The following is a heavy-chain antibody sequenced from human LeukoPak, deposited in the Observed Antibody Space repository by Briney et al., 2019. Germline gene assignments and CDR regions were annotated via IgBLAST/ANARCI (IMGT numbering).Heavy chain of an antibody. Sequence: SETLSLTCTVSGGPISSSSYYWGWIRQPPGKGLEWIGSIYYSGSTYYNPSLKSRVTISVDTSKNQFSLKLSSVTAADTAVYYCARDRRNYYDSSGGVDYWGQGTLVTVSS. D-gene: IGHD3-22*01. J-gene: IGHJ4*02. CDR3: ARDRRNYYDSSGGVDY. V-gene: IGHV4-39*07. CDR2: IYYSGST. CDR1: GGPISSSSYY.